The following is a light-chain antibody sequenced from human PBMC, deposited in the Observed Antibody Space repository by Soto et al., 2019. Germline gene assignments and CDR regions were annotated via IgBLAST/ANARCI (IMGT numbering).Light chain of an antibody. CDR1: QSVSSSY. J-gene: IGKJ1*01. V-gene: IGKV3D-20*02. Sequence: IGLTQSPGPLSLSPGERATLSCRSSQSVSSSYLAWYQQKPGQAPRLIIYGASTRATGIPARFSGSWSGTDCTLTISSLQPEDFAVYYCQQRSNWPRTFGQGTKVDI. CDR2: GAS. CDR3: QQRSNWPRT.